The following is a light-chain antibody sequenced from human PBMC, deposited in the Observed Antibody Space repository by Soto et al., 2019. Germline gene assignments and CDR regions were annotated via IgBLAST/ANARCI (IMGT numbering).Light chain of an antibody. J-gene: IGKJ2*01. CDR3: QQYGDTPPAYT. Sequence: DIQMTQSPSTRSSSVSDRVTITCRAIQSISRWLAWYQQKPGEATKLLIYAASTLYGGVPSRFSGSGSGTDFPLTISRLEAEDFAVYYCQQYGDTPPAYTFGQGTKVDIK. CDR1: QSISRW. CDR2: AAS. V-gene: IGKV1-5*01.